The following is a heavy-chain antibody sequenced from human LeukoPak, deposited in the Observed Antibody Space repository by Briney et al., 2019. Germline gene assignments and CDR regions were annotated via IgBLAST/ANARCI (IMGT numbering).Heavy chain of an antibody. CDR1: GYTFSGYY. D-gene: IGHD1-26*01. CDR3: ARSDSGSYAYFQR. V-gene: IGHV1-2*02. CDR2: INPNSGGT. Sequence: GASVKVSCKASGYTFSGYYMHWVRQAPGQGLEWMGWINPNSGGTNYAQKFQGRVIMTRDTSISTAYMELSRLRSDDTAVYYCARSDSGSYAYFQRWGQGTLVTVSS. J-gene: IGHJ1*01.